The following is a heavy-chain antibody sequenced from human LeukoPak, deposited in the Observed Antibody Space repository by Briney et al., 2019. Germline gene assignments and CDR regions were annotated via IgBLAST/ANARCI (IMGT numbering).Heavy chain of an antibody. CDR2: ISNDGRSNT. CDR3: AKRYDYGWYYVDY. V-gene: IGHV3-30*18. Sequence: TGGSLRLSCAASGFTFSNYGMHWVRQAPGKGLEWVTFISNDGRSNTYYADSVKGRFTVSRDNSKNTLSLQMNNLRAEDTAVYYCAKRYDYGWYYVDYWGQGSLVTVSS. CDR1: GFTFSNYG. D-gene: IGHD3-10*01. J-gene: IGHJ4*02.